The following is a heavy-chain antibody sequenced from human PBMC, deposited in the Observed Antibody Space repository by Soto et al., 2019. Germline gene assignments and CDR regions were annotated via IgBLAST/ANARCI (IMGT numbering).Heavy chain of an antibody. CDR3: ARHHHKLHLGELSLELDY. J-gene: IGHJ4*02. D-gene: IGHD3-16*02. Sequence: QVQLQESGPGLVKPSETLSLTCTVSGGSISSYYWSWIRQPPGKGLEWIGYIYYSGSTNYNPSLKSRVTISVDTSKNQFSLKLSSVTAADTAVYYCARHHHKLHLGELSLELDYWGQGTLVTVSS. CDR1: GGSISSYY. V-gene: IGHV4-59*08. CDR2: IYYSGST.